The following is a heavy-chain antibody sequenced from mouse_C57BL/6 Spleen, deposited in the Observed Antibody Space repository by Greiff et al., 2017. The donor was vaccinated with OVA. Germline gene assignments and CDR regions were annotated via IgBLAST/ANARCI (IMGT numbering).Heavy chain of an antibody. CDR2: INPNNGGT. V-gene: IGHV1-26*01. J-gene: IGHJ3*01. Sequence: EVKLQQSGPELVKPGASVKISCKASGYTFTDYYMNWVKQSHGKSLEWIGDINPNNGGTSYNQKFKGKATLTVDKSSSTAYMELRSLTSEDSAVYYCARELGFAYWGQGTLVTVSA. CDR3: ARELGFAY. CDR1: GYTFTDYY. D-gene: IGHD4-1*01.